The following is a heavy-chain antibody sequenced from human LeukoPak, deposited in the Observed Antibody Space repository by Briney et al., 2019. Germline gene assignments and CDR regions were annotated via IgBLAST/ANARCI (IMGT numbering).Heavy chain of an antibody. V-gene: IGHV3-21*01. Sequence: PGGSLRLSCAASGFTFSNYNMNWVRQAPGKGLEWVSCISTRSTYIYYADSVKGRFTISRDNAKNSLYLQMNSLGADDTAVYYCAREEEWYASGTYYKGFDSWGQGTLVTVSS. J-gene: IGHJ4*02. D-gene: IGHD3-10*01. CDR2: ISTRSTYI. CDR3: AREEEWYASGTYYKGFDS. CDR1: GFTFSNYN.